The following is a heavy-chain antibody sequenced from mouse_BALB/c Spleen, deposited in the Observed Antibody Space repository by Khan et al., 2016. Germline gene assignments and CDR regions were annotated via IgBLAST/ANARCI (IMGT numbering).Heavy chain of an antibody. V-gene: IGHV2-2*02. Sequence: QMQLKESGPGLVQPSQSLSITCTVSGFSLNSYGVHWVRQSPGMGLEWLGVIWSGGSTVYNAAFMSRLSITRDTSKSQVLFKMNSLQVNDTAIYFCARNYDYYFDYWGQGTALTVSS. CDR3: ARNYDYYFDY. D-gene: IGHD2-4*01. J-gene: IGHJ2*01. CDR2: IWSGGST. CDR1: GFSLNSYG.